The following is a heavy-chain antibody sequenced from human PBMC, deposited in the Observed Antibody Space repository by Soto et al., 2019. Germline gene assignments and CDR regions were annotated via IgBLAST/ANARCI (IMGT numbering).Heavy chain of an antibody. CDR3: AREVVVAARPERYYYYGMDV. V-gene: IGHV4-30-4*01. Sequence: SETLSLTCTVSGGSISSGDYYWSWIRQPPGKGLEWIGYIYYSGSTYYNPSLKSRVTISVDTSKNQFSLKLSSVTAADTAVYYCAREVVVAARPERYYYYGMDVWGQGTTVTVS. CDR2: IYYSGST. J-gene: IGHJ6*02. D-gene: IGHD2-15*01. CDR1: GGSISSGDYY.